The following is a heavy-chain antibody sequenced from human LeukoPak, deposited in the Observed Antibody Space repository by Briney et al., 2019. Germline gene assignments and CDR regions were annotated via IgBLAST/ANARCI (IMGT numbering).Heavy chain of an antibody. CDR3: ARGKQSSSWSYYFDY. CDR2: IYHSGST. J-gene: IGHJ4*02. CDR1: GGSISSGGYS. D-gene: IGHD6-13*01. Sequence: TSETLSLTCAVSGGSISSGGYSWSWIRQPPGKGLEWIGYIYHSGSTYYNPSLKSRVTISVDRSKNQFSLKLSSVTAVDTVVYYCARGKQSSSWSYYFDYWGQGTLVTVSS. V-gene: IGHV4-30-2*01.